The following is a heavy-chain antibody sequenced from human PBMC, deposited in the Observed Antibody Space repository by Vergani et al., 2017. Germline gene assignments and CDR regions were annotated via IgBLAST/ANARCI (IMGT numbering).Heavy chain of an antibody. Sequence: QVQLVPSGAEVKTPGASVKVSCKASGYTFTSYYMHWVRQAPGQGLEWMGIINPSGGSTSYAQKFQGRVTMTRDTSTSTVYMELSSLRSEDTAVYYCARVRNDFWSGYTFDYWGQGTLVTVSS. J-gene: IGHJ4*02. CDR1: GYTFTSYY. CDR3: ARVRNDFWSGYTFDY. D-gene: IGHD3-3*01. CDR2: INPSGGST. V-gene: IGHV1-46*03.